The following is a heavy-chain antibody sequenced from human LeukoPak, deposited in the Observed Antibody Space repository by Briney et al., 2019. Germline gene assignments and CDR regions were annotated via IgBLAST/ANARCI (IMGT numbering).Heavy chain of an antibody. Sequence: ASVKVSCKASGYTFTSYGISWVRQAPGQGLEWMGWISAYNGNTNYAQKLQGRVTITADKSTSTAYMELSSLRSEDTAVYYCARERLYSSGWYGYWGQGTLVTVSS. CDR2: ISAYNGNT. D-gene: IGHD6-19*01. CDR1: GYTFTSYG. J-gene: IGHJ4*02. CDR3: ARERLYSSGWYGY. V-gene: IGHV1-18*01.